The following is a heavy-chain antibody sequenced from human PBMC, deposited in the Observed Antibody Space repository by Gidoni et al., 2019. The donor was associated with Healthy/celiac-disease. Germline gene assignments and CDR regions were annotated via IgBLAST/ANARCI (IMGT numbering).Heavy chain of an antibody. CDR1: GGSISSSRYY. V-gene: IGHV4-39*01. D-gene: IGHD2-15*01. CDR3: ARHVLEDGGSCSN. Sequence: HLPLQESGPALVKPSETLSLTCTVSGGSISSSRYYWGWIRQPPGKGLEWIGSIYYSGSTYDNPSLKSRVTISVDTSKNQFSLKLSSVTAADTAVYYCARHVLEDGGSCSNWGQGTLVTVSS. CDR2: IYYSGST. J-gene: IGHJ4*02.